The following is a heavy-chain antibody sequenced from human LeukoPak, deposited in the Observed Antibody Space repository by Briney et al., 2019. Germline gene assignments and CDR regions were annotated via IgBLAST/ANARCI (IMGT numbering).Heavy chain of an antibody. CDR2: IYDSGST. J-gene: IGHJ4*02. CDR3: ARVGRYYDSSGYSRRGFNDY. D-gene: IGHD3-22*01. CDR1: GGSISSSNW. V-gene: IGHV4-4*02. Sequence: SETLSLTCTVSGGSISSSNWWSWVRQPPGKGLEWIGEIYDSGSTNYNPSLKSRFTISLDKSKNQFSLELSSVTAADTAVYYCARVGRYYDSSGYSRRGFNDYWGQGTLVTVSS.